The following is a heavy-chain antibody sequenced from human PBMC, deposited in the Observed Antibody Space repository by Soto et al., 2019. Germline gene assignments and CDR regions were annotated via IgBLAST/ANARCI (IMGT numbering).Heavy chain of an antibody. CDR2: IYPGDSDT. CDR1: GYSFTSYW. D-gene: IGHD2-2*01. J-gene: IGHJ6*02. CDR3: ARRGYCSSTGCYYGYYYYGMDV. Sequence: GESLKISCKGSGYSFTSYWIGWVRQMPGKGLEWMGIIYPGDSDTRYSPSFQGQVTISADKSISTAYLQWSSLKASDTAMYYCARRGYCSSTGCYYGYYYYGMDVWGQGTTVTSP. V-gene: IGHV5-51*01.